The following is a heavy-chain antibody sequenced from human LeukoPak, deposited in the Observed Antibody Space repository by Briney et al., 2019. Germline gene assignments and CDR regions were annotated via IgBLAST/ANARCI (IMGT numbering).Heavy chain of an antibody. CDR3: AKSDYYDSSGHPSSFDY. CDR2: ISAGGGDT. Sequence: PAGSLRLSCAASGFTFRYYAISWVRQAPGKGLEWVSAISAGGGDTYYADSVKGRFTISRDNSKNTLYLQMNSLRVEDTAMYYCAKSDYYDSSGHPSSFDYWGQGTLVTVSS. D-gene: IGHD3-22*01. J-gene: IGHJ4*02. CDR1: GFTFRYYA. V-gene: IGHV3-23*01.